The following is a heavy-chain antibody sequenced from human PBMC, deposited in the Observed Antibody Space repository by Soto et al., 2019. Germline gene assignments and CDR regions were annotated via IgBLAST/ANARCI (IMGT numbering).Heavy chain of an antibody. J-gene: IGHJ4*02. V-gene: IGHV4-30-4*01. D-gene: IGHD2-15*01. CDR1: GGSISSGNYY. CDR2: ISYSGST. CDR3: ATMGTPATGLYFFDY. Sequence: QVQLQESGPGLVKPSQTLSLTCTVSGGSISSGNYYWSWIRQPPGKGLEWIGFISYSGSTYYSTSLKSRVTMSVDTSKSQFSLNLSFVTAAYTAVYYCATMGTPATGLYFFDYWGQGSLVTVSS.